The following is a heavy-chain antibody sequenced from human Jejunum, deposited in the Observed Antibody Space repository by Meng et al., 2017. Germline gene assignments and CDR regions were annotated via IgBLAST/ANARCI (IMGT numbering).Heavy chain of an antibody. Sequence: GGSLRLSCAASGFTFSDYAVSWVRQAPGKGLEWVSTVSGSGGSKYYAEPDTGRFTISRDNSKNTIYLQMSSLRAEDTAIYYCAKDGRGVAGSGAFDVWGQGTAVTVSS. CDR3: AKDGRGVAGSGAFDV. J-gene: IGHJ3*01. D-gene: IGHD6-19*01. V-gene: IGHV3-23*01. CDR1: GFTFSDYA. CDR2: VSGSGGSK.